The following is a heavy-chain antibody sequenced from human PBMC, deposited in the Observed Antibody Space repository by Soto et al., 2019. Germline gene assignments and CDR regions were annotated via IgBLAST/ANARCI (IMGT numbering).Heavy chain of an antibody. CDR1: GFTFSGSA. CDR2: IRSKTNSYAT. Sequence: PGGSLRLSCAASGFTFSGSAMHWVRQASGKGLEWVGRIRSKTNSYATAYAASVKGRFTISRDDSKNTAYLQMNSLKIEDTAVYYCTRDPRNYYGSSGSANWFDPWGQGTLVTVSS. CDR3: TRDPRNYYGSSGSANWFDP. D-gene: IGHD3-22*01. J-gene: IGHJ5*02. V-gene: IGHV3-73*01.